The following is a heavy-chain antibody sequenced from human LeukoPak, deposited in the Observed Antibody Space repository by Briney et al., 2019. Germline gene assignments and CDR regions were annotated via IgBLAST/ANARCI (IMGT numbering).Heavy chain of an antibody. Sequence: GGSLRLSCAASGFTFSSYAMHWVRQAPGKGLEWVAVISYDGSIKYYADSVKGRFTISRDNSKNTLYLQMNSLRAEDTAVYYCAKDMDDDYVWGSYRKSYHMDVWGKGTTVTVSS. V-gene: IGHV3-30*04. CDR3: AKDMDDDYVWGSYRKSYHMDV. D-gene: IGHD3-16*02. CDR2: ISYDGSIK. CDR1: GFTFSSYA. J-gene: IGHJ6*03.